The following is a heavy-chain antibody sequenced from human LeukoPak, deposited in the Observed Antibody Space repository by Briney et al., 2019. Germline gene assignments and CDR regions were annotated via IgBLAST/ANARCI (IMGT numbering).Heavy chain of an antibody. CDR2: ISYDGSNK. V-gene: IGHV3-30-3*01. D-gene: IGHD6-13*01. J-gene: IGHJ4*02. CDR1: GFTFSSYA. Sequence: GGSLRLSCAASGFTFSSYAMHWVRQAPGKGLEWVAVISYDGSNKYYADSVKGRFTISRDNSKNTLYLQMNSLRAEDTAVYYCARAPSPQHQQLAPWYWGQGTLVTVSS. CDR3: ARAPSPQHQQLAPWY.